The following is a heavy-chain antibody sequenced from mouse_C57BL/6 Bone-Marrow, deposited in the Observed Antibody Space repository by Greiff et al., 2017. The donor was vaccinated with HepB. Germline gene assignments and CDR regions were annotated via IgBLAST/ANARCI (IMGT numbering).Heavy chain of an antibody. D-gene: IGHD2-3*01. CDR1: GYTFPDYY. J-gene: IGHJ2*01. Sequence: VQLQQSGPVLVKPGASVKMSCKASGYTFPDYYMNWVKQSHGKSLEWIGVINPYNGGTSYNQKFKGKATLTVDKSSSTAYMELNSLTSEDSAVYYCASGYYAHYFDYWGKGTTLTVSS. CDR2: INPYNGGT. CDR3: ASGYYAHYFDY. V-gene: IGHV1-19*01.